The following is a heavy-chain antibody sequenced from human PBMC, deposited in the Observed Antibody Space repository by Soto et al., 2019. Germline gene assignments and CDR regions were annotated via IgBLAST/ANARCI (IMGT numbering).Heavy chain of an antibody. CDR3: ARGALYDFWSGYSQASVYYYYGMDV. CDR2: ISWDGGST. D-gene: IGHD3-3*01. CDR1: GFTFDDYA. J-gene: IGHJ6*02. Sequence: PGGSLRLSCAASGFTFDDYAMHWVRQAPGKGLEWVSLISWDGGSTYYADSVKGRFTISRDNSKNSLYLQMNSLRAEDTALYYCARGALYDFWSGYSQASVYYYYGMDVWGQGTTVTVS. V-gene: IGHV3-43D*04.